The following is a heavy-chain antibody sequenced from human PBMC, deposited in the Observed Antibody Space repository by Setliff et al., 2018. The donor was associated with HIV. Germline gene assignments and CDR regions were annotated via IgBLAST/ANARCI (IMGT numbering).Heavy chain of an antibody. CDR2: INYSGDT. D-gene: IGHD4-17*01. Sequence: KTSETLSLTCAVYGGSFPAYYWNWVRQPPGKGLEWIGEINYSGDTTYNPSLKSRVNMFIDTSKKQFSLKVASVTAADTAVYYCVRQHGDYAFDPWGRGTLVTVSS. J-gene: IGHJ5*02. CDR1: GGSFPAYY. CDR3: VRQHGDYAFDP. V-gene: IGHV4-34*01.